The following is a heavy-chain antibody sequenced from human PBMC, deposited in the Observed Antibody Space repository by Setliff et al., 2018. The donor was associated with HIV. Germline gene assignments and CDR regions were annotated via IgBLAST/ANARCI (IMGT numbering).Heavy chain of an antibody. CDR3: ARDPNAPYFQH. D-gene: IGHD1-1*01. CDR2: IYYSGIT. J-gene: IGHJ1*01. CDR1: GGSITGGNHY. Sequence: SETLSLTCTVSGGSITGGNHYWGWLRQDPGRGLEWLANIYYSGITHYNPSLRRRVTISVDTSKNQFSLKLNSVTAADTAVYYCARDPNAPYFQHWGQGTLVTSPQ. V-gene: IGHV4-39*07.